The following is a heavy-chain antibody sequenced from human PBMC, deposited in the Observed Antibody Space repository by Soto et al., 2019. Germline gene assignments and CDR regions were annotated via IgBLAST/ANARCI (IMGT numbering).Heavy chain of an antibody. CDR3: ARSVGVAAAGPFDD. Sequence: QVQLQESGPGLVKPSQTLSLTCTVSGGSISSGGYYWSWIRQHPGKGLEWIGYIYYSGSTYYNPSLKVRVTISVDTSKNQSSLKLSSVTAADTAVYYCARSVGVAAAGPFDDWGQGTLVTVSS. CDR2: IYYSGST. J-gene: IGHJ4*02. D-gene: IGHD6-13*01. V-gene: IGHV4-31*03. CDR1: GGSISSGGYY.